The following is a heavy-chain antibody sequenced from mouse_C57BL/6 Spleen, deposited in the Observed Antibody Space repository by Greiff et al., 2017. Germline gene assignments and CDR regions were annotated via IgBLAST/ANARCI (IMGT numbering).Heavy chain of an antibody. V-gene: IGHV1-47*01. J-gene: IGHJ1*03. CDR3: ARRRYYYCSSYGLYFDV. CDR2: FHPYNDDP. Sequence: QVQLQQSGAELVKPGASVKMSCTASGYNFTTSPIEWMKQNHGKSLEWIGNFHPYNDDPKYDEKFKVKATLTVEKYYSTVYLELSRLTSDDSAVYDCARRRYYYCSSYGLYFDVWGTGTTVTVSA. CDR1: GYNFTTSP. D-gene: IGHD1-1*01.